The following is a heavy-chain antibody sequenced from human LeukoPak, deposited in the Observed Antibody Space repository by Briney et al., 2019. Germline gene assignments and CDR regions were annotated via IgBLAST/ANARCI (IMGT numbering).Heavy chain of an antibody. CDR1: EFTFSSYW. CDR2: IKYDGSEK. CDR3: AKDGGSGYYTLIDY. D-gene: IGHD3-22*01. Sequence: GGSLRLSCAASEFTFSSYWMSWVRQAPGKGLEWVANIKYDGSEKYYEDSVKGRCTVSRDNAKNSLYLQMSSLRAEDTAVYYCAKDGGSGYYTLIDYWGQGTLVTVSS. J-gene: IGHJ4*02. V-gene: IGHV3-7*05.